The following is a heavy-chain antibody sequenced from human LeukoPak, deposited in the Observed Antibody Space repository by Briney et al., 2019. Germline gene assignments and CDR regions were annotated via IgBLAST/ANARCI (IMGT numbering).Heavy chain of an antibody. J-gene: IGHJ4*02. CDR3: ARVEYSSGWTYYFDY. CDR2: MNPNSGNT. V-gene: IGHV1-8*01. Sequence: ASVKVSCKASGYTFTSYDINWVRQATGQGLEWMGWMNPNSGNTGYAQKFQGRVTMTRNTSISTAYMELSSLRPEDTAVYYCARVEYSSGWTYYFDYWGQGTLVTVSS. D-gene: IGHD6-19*01. CDR1: GYTFTSYD.